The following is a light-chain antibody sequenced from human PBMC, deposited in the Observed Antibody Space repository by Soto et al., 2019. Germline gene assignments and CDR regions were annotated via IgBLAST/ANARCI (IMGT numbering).Light chain of an antibody. CDR1: LSVSSY. Sequence: EIVLTQSPATLSLSPGERATLSCRASLSVSSYLAWYQQKPGQAPRLLIYDASNSATGIPATFSGSGSGTDFTLTISSLEPEDFAVYYCQQRSNWPMYTFGQGTKLDIK. V-gene: IGKV3-11*01. J-gene: IGKJ2*01. CDR2: DAS. CDR3: QQRSNWPMYT.